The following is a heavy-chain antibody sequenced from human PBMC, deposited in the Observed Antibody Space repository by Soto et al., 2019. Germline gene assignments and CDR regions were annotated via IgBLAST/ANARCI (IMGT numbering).Heavy chain of an antibody. CDR1: GYIFTSYW. J-gene: IGHJ5*02. Sequence: GESLKISCNGSGYIFTSYWISWVRQMPGKGLEWMGRIDPSDSYTNYSPSFQGHVTISADKSISTAYLQWSSLKASDTAMYYCARHWGSYSSSGTWFDPWGQGTLVTVS. D-gene: IGHD6-13*01. V-gene: IGHV5-10-1*01. CDR3: ARHWGSYSSSGTWFDP. CDR2: IDPSDSYT.